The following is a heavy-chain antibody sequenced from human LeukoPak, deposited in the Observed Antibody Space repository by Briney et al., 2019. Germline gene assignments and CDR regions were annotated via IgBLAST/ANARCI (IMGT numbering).Heavy chain of an antibody. CDR1: GYTFTSYD. Sequence: GASVKVSCKASGYTFTSYDINWVRQATGQGLEWMGWMNPNSGNTGYAQKFRGRVTMTRNTSISTAYMELSSLRSEDTAVYYCAFSSYYLQGNYYYMDVWGKGTTVTVSS. CDR2: MNPNSGNT. V-gene: IGHV1-8*01. CDR3: AFSSYYLQGNYYYMDV. J-gene: IGHJ6*03. D-gene: IGHD1-26*01.